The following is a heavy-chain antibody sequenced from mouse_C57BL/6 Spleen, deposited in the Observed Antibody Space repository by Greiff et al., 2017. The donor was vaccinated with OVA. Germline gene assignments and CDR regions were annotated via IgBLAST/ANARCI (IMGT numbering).Heavy chain of an antibody. CDR1: GFTFSDAW. Sequence: EVQLQESGGGLVQPGGSMKLSCAASGFTFSDAWMDWVRQSPEKGLEWVAEIRNKANNHATYYAESVKGRFTISRDDSKSSVYLQMNSLRAEDTGIYYCTRGDYDYYAMDYWGQGTSVTVSS. J-gene: IGHJ4*01. V-gene: IGHV6-6*01. D-gene: IGHD2-4*01. CDR3: TRGDYDYYAMDY. CDR2: IRNKANNHAT.